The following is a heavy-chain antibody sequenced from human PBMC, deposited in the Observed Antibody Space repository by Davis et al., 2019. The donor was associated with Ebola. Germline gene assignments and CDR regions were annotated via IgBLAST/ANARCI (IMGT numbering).Heavy chain of an antibody. CDR1: GGSFSGYY. CDR2: INHSGST. J-gene: IGHJ4*02. CDR3: ARWVAATIDGFDY. D-gene: IGHD2-15*01. V-gene: IGHV4-34*01. Sequence: PSETLSLTCAVYGGSFSGYYWSWIRQPPGKGLEWIGEINHSGSTNYNPSLKSRVTISVDTSKNQFSLKLSSVTAADTAVYYCARWVAATIDGFDYWGQGTLVTVSS.